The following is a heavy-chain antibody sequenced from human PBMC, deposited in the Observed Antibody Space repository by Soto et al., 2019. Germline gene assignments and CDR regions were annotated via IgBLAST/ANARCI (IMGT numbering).Heavy chain of an antibody. Sequence: QVQLVQSGAEVKKPGSSVKVSCKASEGTFSSYAISWVRQAPGQGLEWMGGIIPIFGTANYAQKFQGRVTITADESTSTAYMELSSLRSEDTAVYYCARDSDYGDYEGNNWFDPWGQGTLVTVSS. D-gene: IGHD4-17*01. V-gene: IGHV1-69*12. CDR2: IIPIFGTA. J-gene: IGHJ5*02. CDR1: EGTFSSYA. CDR3: ARDSDYGDYEGNNWFDP.